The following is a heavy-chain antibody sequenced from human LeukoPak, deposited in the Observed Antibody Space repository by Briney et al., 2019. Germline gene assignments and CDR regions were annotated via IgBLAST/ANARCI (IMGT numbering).Heavy chain of an antibody. CDR2: INHSGST. Sequence: PSETLSLTCTVSGGSISSYYWSWIRQPPGKGLEWIGEINHSGSTNYNPSLKSRVTISVDTSKNQFSLKLSSVTAADAAVYYCARDISYGYTGIDYWGQGTLVTVSS. D-gene: IGHD2-2*02. V-gene: IGHV4-34*01. CDR1: GGSISSYY. J-gene: IGHJ4*02. CDR3: ARDISYGYTGIDY.